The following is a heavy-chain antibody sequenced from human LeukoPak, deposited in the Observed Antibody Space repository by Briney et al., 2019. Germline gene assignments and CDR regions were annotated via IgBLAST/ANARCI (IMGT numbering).Heavy chain of an antibody. D-gene: IGHD5-18*01. J-gene: IGHJ4*02. CDR1: GYTFTSYD. CDR3: ARGPPPGEYSYGTLHDY. V-gene: IGHV1-8*01. CDR2: MNPNSGNT. Sequence: AASVKVSCKASGYTFTSYDMNWVRQATGQGLEWMGWMNPNSGNTGFAQKFQGRVTMTRDTSISTAYMELSSLRSEDTAVYYCARGPPPGEYSYGTLHDYWGQGTLVTVSS.